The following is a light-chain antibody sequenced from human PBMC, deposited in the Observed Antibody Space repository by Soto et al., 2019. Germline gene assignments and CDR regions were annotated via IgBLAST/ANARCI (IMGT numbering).Light chain of an antibody. CDR1: RSDNGASNS. CDR2: EAT. CDR3: ISYKTDDTFV. V-gene: IGLV2-14*01. J-gene: IGLJ1*01. Sequence: VLTQPASVSGSPGQSITISCAGTRSDNGASNSVSWYQHLPGRSPTLIIYEATNRPSGVSERFSGSKAGDTASLTISGLQADDEAEYFCISYKTDDTFVFRSGTKVAVL.